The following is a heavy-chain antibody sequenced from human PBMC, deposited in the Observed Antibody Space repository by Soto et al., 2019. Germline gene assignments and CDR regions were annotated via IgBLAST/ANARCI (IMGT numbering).Heavy chain of an antibody. J-gene: IGHJ4*02. CDR1: GYTFSSYA. CDR3: ARDSPPSDY. CDR2: ISAYSGNT. Sequence: QVQLVQSGAEVKKPGASVNVSCRASGYTFSSYAITWVRQAPGQGLEWMAWISAYSGNTNYAQKFQGRVTMTTDTSTNTAYMELRSLSSDDTAVYYCARDSPPSDYWGQGTLVTVSS. V-gene: IGHV1-18*01.